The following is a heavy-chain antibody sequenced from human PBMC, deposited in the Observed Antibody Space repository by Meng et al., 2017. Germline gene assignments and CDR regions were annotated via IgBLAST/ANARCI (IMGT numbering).Heavy chain of an antibody. CDR2: ISGSGAGV. V-gene: IGHV3-23*01. CDR3: VRNSGDGYSYDS. D-gene: IGHD5-24*01. CDR1: GFTFSSYA. J-gene: IGHJ4*02. Sequence: GESLKISCAASGFTFSSYAMTWVRQTEVKGLEWVSAISGSGAGVYYADSVKGRFTVSRDNSKNTVYLQMNTLRAEDTGVYYCVRNSGDGYSYDSWGQGILVTVSS.